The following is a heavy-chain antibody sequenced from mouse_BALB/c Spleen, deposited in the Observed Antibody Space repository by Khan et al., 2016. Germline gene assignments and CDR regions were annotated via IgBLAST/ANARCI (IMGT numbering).Heavy chain of an antibody. J-gene: IGHJ2*01. CDR3: ARDRIDY. Sequence: VQLQESGAELAKPGASVKMSCTASGYTFTSYWMHWIKQRPGQGLEWIGYINPTSGYTDYNQKFKDKATSTADKSSSTAYMQLSSLTSDDSAVYYCARDRIDYWGQGTALTVSS. CDR1: GYTFTSYW. CDR2: INPTSGYT. V-gene: IGHV1-7*01.